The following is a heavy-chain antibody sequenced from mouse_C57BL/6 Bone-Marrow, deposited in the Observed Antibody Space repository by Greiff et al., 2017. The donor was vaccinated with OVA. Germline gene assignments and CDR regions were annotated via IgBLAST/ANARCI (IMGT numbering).Heavy chain of an antibody. CDR1: GFTFTDYY. J-gene: IGHJ4*01. Sequence: EVKVVESGGGLVQPGGSLSLSCAASGFTFTDYYMSWVRQPPGKALEWLGFIRNKANGYTTEYSASVKGRFTISRDNSQSILYLQMNALRAADTAIYYCARSVRYYYAMDYWGQGTSVTVSS. CDR3: ARSVRYYYAMDY. V-gene: IGHV7-3*01. CDR2: IRNKANGYTT.